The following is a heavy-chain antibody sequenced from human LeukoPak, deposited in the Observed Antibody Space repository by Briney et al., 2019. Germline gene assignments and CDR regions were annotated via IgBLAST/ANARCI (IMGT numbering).Heavy chain of an antibody. J-gene: IGHJ3*02. CDR3: ARTAYSGSYYPDAFDI. CDR2: IYYTGST. CDR1: GGSISSSTYY. V-gene: IGHV4-39*07. D-gene: IGHD1-26*01. Sequence: SETLSLTCIVSGGSISSSTYYWGWIRQPPGKGLEWIGSIYYTGSTYYNPSLKSRVTISVDTSKSQFSLKLSSVTAADTAVYYCARTAYSGSYYPDAFDIWGQGTMVTVSS.